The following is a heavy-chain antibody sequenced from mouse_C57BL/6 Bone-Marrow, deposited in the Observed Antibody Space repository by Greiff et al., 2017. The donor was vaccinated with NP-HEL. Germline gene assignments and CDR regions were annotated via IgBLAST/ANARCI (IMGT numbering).Heavy chain of an antibody. J-gene: IGHJ2*01. D-gene: IGHD2-3*01. Sequence: VQLQQSGPVLVKPGASVKMSCKASGYTFTDYYMNWVKQSHGKSLEWIGVINPSNGGTSYNQKFKGKATLTVDKSSSTAYMELNSLTSEDSAVYYCATIYDGYLYYFDYWGQGTTLTVSS. CDR3: ATIYDGYLYYFDY. CDR2: INPSNGGT. CDR1: GYTFTDYY. V-gene: IGHV1-19*01.